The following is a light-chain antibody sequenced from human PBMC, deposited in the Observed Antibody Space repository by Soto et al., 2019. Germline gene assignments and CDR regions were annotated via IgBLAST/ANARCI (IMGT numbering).Light chain of an antibody. Sequence: VMTQSPLSLPVSPGEPASISCRSSESLLHSTGYNYLDWYLQRPGHPPQLLIYLGSNRASGVPDRFSGSGSGTDFTLKISRVEAEDVGVYYCMQALQIRTFGQGTKVEIK. J-gene: IGKJ1*01. CDR1: ESLLHSTGYNY. CDR3: MQALQIRT. V-gene: IGKV2-28*01. CDR2: LGS.